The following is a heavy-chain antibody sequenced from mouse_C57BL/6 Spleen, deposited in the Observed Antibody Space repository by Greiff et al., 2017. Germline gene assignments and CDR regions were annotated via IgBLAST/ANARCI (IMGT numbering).Heavy chain of an antibody. D-gene: IGHD1-1*01. CDR3: ARKGYYGSSYDWYFDV. J-gene: IGHJ1*03. CDR2: IYPGDGDP. V-gene: IGHV1-82*01. CDR1: GYAFSSSW. Sequence: VQLQQSGPELVKPGASVKISCKASGYAFSSSWMNWVKQRPGKGLEWIGRIYPGDGDPNYNGKFKGKATLTADKSSSTAYMQLSSLTSEDSAVYFCARKGYYGSSYDWYFDVWGTGTTVTVSS.